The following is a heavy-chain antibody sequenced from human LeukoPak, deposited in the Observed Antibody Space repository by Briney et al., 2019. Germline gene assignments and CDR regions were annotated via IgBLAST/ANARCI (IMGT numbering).Heavy chain of an antibody. V-gene: IGHV4-59*01. CDR2: IYYSGST. D-gene: IGHD2-2*01. J-gene: IGHJ3*02. Sequence: SETLSLTCTVSGGSISSYYWSWIRQPPGKGLEWIGYIYYSGSTNYNPSLKSRVTISVDTSKNQFSLKLSSVTAADTAVYYCAREGYCSSTSCYGVAFDIWGQGTMVTVSS. CDR1: GGSISSYY. CDR3: AREGYCSSTSCYGVAFDI.